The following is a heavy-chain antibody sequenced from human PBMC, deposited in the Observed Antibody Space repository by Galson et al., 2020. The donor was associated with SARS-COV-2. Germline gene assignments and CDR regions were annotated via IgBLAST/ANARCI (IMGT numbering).Heavy chain of an antibody. CDR1: GFTFSSYG. CDR3: ARDFEWELGGWFDP. Sequence: GGSLRLSCAASGFTFSSYGMHWVRQAPGKGLEWVAVIWYDGSNKYYADSVKGRFTISRDNSKNTLYLQMNSLRAEDTAVYYCARDFEWELGGWFDPWGQGTLVTVSS. V-gene: IGHV3-33*01. J-gene: IGHJ5*02. CDR2: IWYDGSNK. D-gene: IGHD1-26*01.